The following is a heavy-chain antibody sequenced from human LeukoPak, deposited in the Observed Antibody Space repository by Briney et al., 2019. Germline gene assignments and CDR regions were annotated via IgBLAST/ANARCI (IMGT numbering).Heavy chain of an antibody. CDR3: AKDETGDGYNAI. V-gene: IGHV3-23*01. J-gene: IGHJ4*02. D-gene: IGHD5-24*01. Sequence: GKSLRLSCSASGFILANYAMSWVRQAPGTGLEWISTLSASGHITYYAASVKGRFAVSRDTSTNTLYLQMYSLRAEDTGRYYCAKDETGDGYNAIWGQGTVVTVSS. CDR2: LSASGHIT. CDR1: GFILANYA.